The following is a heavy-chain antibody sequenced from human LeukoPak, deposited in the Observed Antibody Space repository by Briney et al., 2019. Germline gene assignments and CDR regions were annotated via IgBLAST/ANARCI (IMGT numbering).Heavy chain of an antibody. CDR3: ARDYYGSGS. CDR1: GYTFTGYY. J-gene: IGHJ4*02. D-gene: IGHD3-10*01. V-gene: IGHV1-2*02. CDR2: IKPSSGGT. Sequence: ASVKVSCKASGYTFTGYYIHWVRQAPGQGLEWMGWIKPSSGGTNYAQNFQGRVTMTRDTSINTAYMELSRLRSDDTAVYYCARDYYGSGSWGQGTLVTVSS.